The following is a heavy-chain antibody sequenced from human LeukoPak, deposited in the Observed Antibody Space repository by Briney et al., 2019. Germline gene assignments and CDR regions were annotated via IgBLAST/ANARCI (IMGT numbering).Heavy chain of an antibody. D-gene: IGHD5-12*01. Sequence: SETLSLTCTVSGGSISSYYWSWIRQPPGKGLEWIGYIYYSGSTNYNPSLKSRVTISVDTSKNQFSLKLSSVTAAGTAVYYCARSGGYDYSWYFDLWGRGTLVTVSS. V-gene: IGHV4-59*08. CDR1: GGSISSYY. CDR2: IYYSGST. J-gene: IGHJ2*01. CDR3: ARSGGYDYSWYFDL.